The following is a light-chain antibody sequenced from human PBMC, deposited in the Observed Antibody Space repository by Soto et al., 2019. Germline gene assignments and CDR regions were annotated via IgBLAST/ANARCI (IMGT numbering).Light chain of an antibody. V-gene: IGKV1-39*01. CDR1: QGISTY. J-gene: IGKJ1*01. Sequence: DIQMTQSPSSLSASAGDRVTITCRASQGISTYLKWYQHRPGKAPKLLIFDASTLQRGVPSRFSGSGSGTKFNLTITRPQPEDFATYYCQQTYRTRTFGPGTTVDMK. CDR3: QQTYRTRT. CDR2: DAS.